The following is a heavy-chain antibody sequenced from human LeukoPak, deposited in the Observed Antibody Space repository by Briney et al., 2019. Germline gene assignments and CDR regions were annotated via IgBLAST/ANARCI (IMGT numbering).Heavy chain of an antibody. CDR2: ISYDGSNK. D-gene: IGHD3-9*01. V-gene: IGHV3-30*04. Sequence: GRSLRLSCAASGFTFSSYAMHWVRQAPGKGLEWVAVISYDGSNKYYADSVKGRFTISRDNSKNTLYLQMNSLRAEDTAVYYCARISGDVDILTGYNGRGIDYWGQGTLVTVSS. CDR1: GFTFSSYA. CDR3: ARISGDVDILTGYNGRGIDY. J-gene: IGHJ4*02.